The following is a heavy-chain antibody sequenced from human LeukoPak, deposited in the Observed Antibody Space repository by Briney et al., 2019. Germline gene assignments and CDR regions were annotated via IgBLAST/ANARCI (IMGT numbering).Heavy chain of an antibody. Sequence: SQTLSLTCTVSGGSISRGCYYWSWIRPPAGKGPEWIGRIYTSGSTNYNPSLKSRVTISVDTSKNQFSLKLSSVTAADTAVYYCASHSSGWYWYFDLWGRGTLVTVSS. V-gene: IGHV4-61*02. J-gene: IGHJ2*01. CDR3: ASHSSGWYWYFDL. CDR1: GGSISRGCYY. CDR2: IYTSGST. D-gene: IGHD6-19*01.